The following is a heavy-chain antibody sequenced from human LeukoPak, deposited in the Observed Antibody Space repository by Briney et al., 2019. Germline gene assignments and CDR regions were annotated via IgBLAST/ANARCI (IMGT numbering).Heavy chain of an antibody. CDR3: ARGNAIAARPMFDY. J-gene: IGHJ4*02. D-gene: IGHD6-6*01. CDR1: GYTFTSYY. V-gene: IGHV1-18*04. CDR2: INPNSGNT. Sequence: ASVTVSYKASGYTFTSYYMHWVRQAPGQALEWMGWINPNSGNTNYAQKLQGRVTMTTDTSTSTAYMELRSLRSDDTAVYYCARGNAIAARPMFDYWGQGTLVTVSS.